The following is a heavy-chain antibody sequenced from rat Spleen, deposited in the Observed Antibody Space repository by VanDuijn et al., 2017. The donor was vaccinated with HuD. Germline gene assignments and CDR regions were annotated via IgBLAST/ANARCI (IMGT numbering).Heavy chain of an antibody. D-gene: IGHD1-4*01. J-gene: IGHJ3*01. Sequence: EVQLVESGGGLVQPGRSMTLSCADSGFTFSDYGMAWVLQAPTKGLEWVASISYDGGSTYYRDSVKGRFTISRDNAKSTLYLQMNSLRSEDTATYFCATAGTRVSRFAYWGQGTLVTVSS. V-gene: IGHV5-20*01. CDR2: ISYDGGST. CDR3: ATAGTRVSRFAY. CDR1: GFTFSDYG.